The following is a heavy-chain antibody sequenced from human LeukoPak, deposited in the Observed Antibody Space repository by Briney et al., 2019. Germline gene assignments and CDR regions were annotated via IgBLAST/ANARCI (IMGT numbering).Heavy chain of an antibody. CDR1: GYTFTTYG. CDR2: IIAYNGNT. V-gene: IGHV1-18*01. J-gene: IGHJ4*02. D-gene: IGHD6-13*01. Sequence: GASVKVSCKASGYTFTTYGMTWVRQAPGQGLQWMGIIAYNGNTYYAENLQGRVTMTTDSSTNTAYMELRNLRSDDTAVYYCARYSRSWYLYDYWGQGTLVTVSS. CDR3: ARYSRSWYLYDY.